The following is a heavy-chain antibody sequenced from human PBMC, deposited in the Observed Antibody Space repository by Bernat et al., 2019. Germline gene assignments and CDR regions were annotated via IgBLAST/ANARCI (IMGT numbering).Heavy chain of an antibody. V-gene: IGHV3-48*02. CDR2: ISSSSSAM. CDR3: ARIRGGRNYDG. D-gene: IGHD4-11*01. CDR1: GFPFSDYS. Sequence: EVQLVESGGGLVQPGGSLRLSCSAFGFPFSDYSMNWVRQASGKGLEWVSYISSSSSAMYYADSVKGRFSISRENAKNALYLHMNGLRDEDTAVYYCARIRGGRNYDGWGQGTLVTVSS. J-gene: IGHJ4*02.